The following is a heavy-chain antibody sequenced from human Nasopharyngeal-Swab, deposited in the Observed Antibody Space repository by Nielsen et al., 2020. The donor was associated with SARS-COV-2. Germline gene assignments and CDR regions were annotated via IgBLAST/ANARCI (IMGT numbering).Heavy chain of an antibody. Sequence: GESLKISCAASGLTFSGYWMSWVRQAPGKGLEWVANIKEDGSEKYYVGSVKGRFTISRDNAKNSLSLQMSSLRVEDTAVYYCATARAYNYGPSFDYWGQGTLVTVSS. V-gene: IGHV3-7*03. D-gene: IGHD5-18*01. J-gene: IGHJ4*02. CDR1: GLTFSGYW. CDR3: ATARAYNYGPSFDY. CDR2: IKEDGSEK.